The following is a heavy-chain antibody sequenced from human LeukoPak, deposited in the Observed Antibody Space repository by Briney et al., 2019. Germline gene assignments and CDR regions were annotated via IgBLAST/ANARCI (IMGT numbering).Heavy chain of an antibody. CDR3: ARNSWYFDFDY. J-gene: IGHJ4*02. D-gene: IGHD2/OR15-2a*01. CDR1: GGSIRSSSYY. V-gene: IGHV4-39*07. CDR2: IYYSGST. Sequence: KSSETLSLTCTVSGGSIRSSSYYWGWIRQPPGKGLEWIGSIYYSGSTYYNPSLKSRVTISVDTSKNQFSLKLSSVTAADTAVYYCARNSWYFDFDYWGQGTLVTVSS.